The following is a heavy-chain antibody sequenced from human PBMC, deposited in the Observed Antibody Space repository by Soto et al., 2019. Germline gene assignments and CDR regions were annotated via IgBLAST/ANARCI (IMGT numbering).Heavy chain of an antibody. J-gene: IGHJ4*02. CDR3: ARESEDLTSNFDY. Sequence: SLRLSCAASGFTFTRYSMNWVRQAPGKGLEWVSSISSTTNYIYYGDSMKGRFTISRDNAKNSLYLEMNSLRAEDTAVYYCARESEDLTSNFDYCGQGTLVTVSS. V-gene: IGHV3-21*06. CDR2: ISSTTNYI. CDR1: GFTFTRYS.